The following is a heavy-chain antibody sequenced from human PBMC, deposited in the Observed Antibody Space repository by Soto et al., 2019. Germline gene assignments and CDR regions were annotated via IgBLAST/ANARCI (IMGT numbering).Heavy chain of an antibody. J-gene: IGHJ4*02. D-gene: IGHD6-19*01. CDR1: GFTFSSYA. Sequence: EVQLLESGGGLVQPGGSLRLSCAASGFTFSSYAMSWVRQAAGQGLEWVSTISGSGANTYYAGSVKGRFTISRDNSKNTLYLNMYSLGAEDTAVYYCAKRSLYSSGDVDYWGQGTLVTVSS. V-gene: IGHV3-23*01. CDR3: AKRSLYSSGDVDY. CDR2: ISGSGANT.